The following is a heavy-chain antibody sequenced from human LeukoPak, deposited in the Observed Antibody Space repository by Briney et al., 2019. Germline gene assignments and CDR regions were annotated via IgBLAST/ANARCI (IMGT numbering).Heavy chain of an antibody. CDR1: GFTVSSNY. J-gene: IGHJ4*02. CDR3: AREGDGYRTTGYFDY. D-gene: IGHD5-24*01. Sequence: PGGSLRLSCAASGFTVSSNYMSWVRQAPGRGLEWVSVTYSGASTYYADSVKGRFTISRDNSKNTLYLQMNSLRAEDTAVYYCAREGDGYRTTGYFDYWGQGTLVTVSS. CDR2: TYSGAST. V-gene: IGHV3-53*01.